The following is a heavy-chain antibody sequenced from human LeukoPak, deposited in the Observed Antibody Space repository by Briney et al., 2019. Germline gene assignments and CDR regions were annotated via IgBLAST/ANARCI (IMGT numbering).Heavy chain of an antibody. CDR3: ARDLWV. CDR2: IKGDGSDK. V-gene: IGHV3-7*01. Sequence: GGSLRLSCAASGFTLRSSWMTWVRQSPGKGLEWLANIKGDGSDKNYVDSVKGRFTISRDNAKNTLYLQMNSLRAEDTAVYYCARDLWVGGQGTLVTVSS. CDR1: GFTLRSSW. J-gene: IGHJ4*02. D-gene: IGHD3-16*01.